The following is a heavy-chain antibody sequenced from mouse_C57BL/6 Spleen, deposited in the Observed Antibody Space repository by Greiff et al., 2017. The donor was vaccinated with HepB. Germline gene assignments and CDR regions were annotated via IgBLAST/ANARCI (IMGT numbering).Heavy chain of an antibody. J-gene: IGHJ4*01. Sequence: QVQLKQPGAELVMPGASVKLSCKASGYTFTSYWMHWVKQRPGQGLEWIGEIDPSDSYTNYNQKFKGKSTLTVDKSSSTAYMQLSSLTSEDSAVYYCARSNSGYDAMDYWGQGTSVTVSS. D-gene: IGHD3-2*02. CDR2: IDPSDSYT. CDR1: GYTFTSYW. CDR3: ARSNSGYDAMDY. V-gene: IGHV1-69*01.